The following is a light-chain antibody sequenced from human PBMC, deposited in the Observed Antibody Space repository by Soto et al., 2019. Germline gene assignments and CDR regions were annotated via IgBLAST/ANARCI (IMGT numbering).Light chain of an antibody. Sequence: SVLTQPPSVSAAPGQSVTISCSGSSSNIGNNYVSWYQHLPGTAPKLLIYENNKRPSGIPDRFSGSKSGTSATLGITGLQTGDEADYYCGAWDSSLSAGVLGSGTKVTVL. CDR3: GAWDSSLSAGV. V-gene: IGLV1-51*02. CDR1: SSNIGNNY. CDR2: ENN. J-gene: IGLJ1*01.